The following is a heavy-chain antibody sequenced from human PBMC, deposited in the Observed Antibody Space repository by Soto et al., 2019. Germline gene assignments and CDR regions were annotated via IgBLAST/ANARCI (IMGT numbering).Heavy chain of an antibody. V-gene: IGHV4-39*01. D-gene: IGHD2-21*02. J-gene: IGHJ4*02. CDR1: GASISSSSYY. CDR3: ARQRTTVVTQAYFDH. Sequence: ETLSLTSIVYGASISSSSYYWGWLRQNPGKGLEWIGRIYYSGRTYYNPSVRRRVTKSTDTSKNQFSRKLSSVTATDTAVYYWARQRTTVVTQAYFDHWGQGALVTVSS. CDR2: IYYSGRT.